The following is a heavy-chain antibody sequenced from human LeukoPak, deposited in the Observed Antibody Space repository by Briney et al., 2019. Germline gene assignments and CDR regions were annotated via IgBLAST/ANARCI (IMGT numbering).Heavy chain of an antibody. CDR3: ARIAARLTEYFQH. J-gene: IGHJ1*01. CDR2: INHSGST. V-gene: IGHV4-34*01. CDR1: GGSFSGYY. Sequence: SETLSLTCAVYGGSFSGYYWSWIRQPPGKGLEWIGEINHSGSTNYNPSLKSRVTISVDTSKNQFSLKLSSVTAADTAVYYCARIAARLTEYFQHWGQGTLVTVSS. D-gene: IGHD6-6*01.